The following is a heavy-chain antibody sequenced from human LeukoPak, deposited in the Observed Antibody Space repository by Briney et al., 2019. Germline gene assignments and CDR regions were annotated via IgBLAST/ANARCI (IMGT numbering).Heavy chain of an antibody. Sequence: GGSLRLSCAASGFTFSSYAMSWVRQAPGKGLGWVSAISGSGGSTYYADSVKGRFTISKDNSKNTLYLQMNSLRDEDTAVYYCAKDWTGFDYRGQGTLVTVSS. CDR3: AKDWTGFDY. D-gene: IGHD3/OR15-3a*01. CDR2: ISGSGGST. J-gene: IGHJ4*02. CDR1: GFTFSSYA. V-gene: IGHV3-23*01.